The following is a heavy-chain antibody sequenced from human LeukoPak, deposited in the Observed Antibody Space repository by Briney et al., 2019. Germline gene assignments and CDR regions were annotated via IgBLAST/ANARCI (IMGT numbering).Heavy chain of an antibody. CDR1: GDSVSSNSAA. CDR3: ARDHNSSGWRLNYYYYYMDV. CDR2: TYYRSKWYN. D-gene: IGHD6-19*01. Sequence: SQTLSLTCAISGDSVSSNSAAWNWIRQSPSRGLEWLGRTYYRSKWYNDYAVSVKSRITINPDTSKNQFSLQLNSVTPEDTAVYYCARDHNSSGWRLNYYYYYMDVWGKGTTVTISS. J-gene: IGHJ6*03. V-gene: IGHV6-1*01.